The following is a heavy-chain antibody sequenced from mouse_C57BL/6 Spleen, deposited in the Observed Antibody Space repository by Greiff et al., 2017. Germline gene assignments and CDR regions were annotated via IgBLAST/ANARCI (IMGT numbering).Heavy chain of an antibody. CDR3: AREGGYGSSYYFDY. V-gene: IGHV14-2*01. CDR1: GFNIKDYY. J-gene: IGHJ2*01. Sequence: EVKVVESGAELVKPGASVKLSCTASGFNIKDYYMHWVKQRTEQGLEWIGRIDPEDGETKYAPKFQGKATITAATSSNTAYLQLSSLTSEDTAVYYCAREGGYGSSYYFDYWGQGTTLTVSS. D-gene: IGHD1-1*01. CDR2: IDPEDGET.